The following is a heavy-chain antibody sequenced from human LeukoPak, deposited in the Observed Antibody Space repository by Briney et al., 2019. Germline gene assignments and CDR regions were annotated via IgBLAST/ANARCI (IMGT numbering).Heavy chain of an antibody. V-gene: IGHV3-23*01. CDR1: GFTFTSYG. CDR3: AKDRPRDSSGYYCFDY. D-gene: IGHD3-22*01. CDR2: ISGSGGST. Sequence: GGSLRLSCAASGFTFTSYGMSWVRQAPGKGLEWVSAISGSGGSTYYADSVKGRFTISRDNSKNTLYLQMNSLRAEDTAVYYCAKDRPRDSSGYYCFDYWGQGALVTVSS. J-gene: IGHJ4*02.